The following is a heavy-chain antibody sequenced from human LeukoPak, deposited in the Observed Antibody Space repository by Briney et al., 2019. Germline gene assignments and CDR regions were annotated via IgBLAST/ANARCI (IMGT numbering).Heavy chain of an antibody. J-gene: IGHJ5*02. CDR1: GGSISSYY. CDR3: ARMYYDFWSGYYPWFDP. D-gene: IGHD3-3*01. V-gene: IGHV4-59*01. Sequence: SETLSLTCTVSGGSISSYYWSWIRQPPGKGLEWIGYIYYSGSTNYNPSLKSRVTISVDTSKNQFSLKLSSVTAADTAVYYCARMYYDFWSGYYPWFDPWGQGILVTVSS. CDR2: IYYSGST.